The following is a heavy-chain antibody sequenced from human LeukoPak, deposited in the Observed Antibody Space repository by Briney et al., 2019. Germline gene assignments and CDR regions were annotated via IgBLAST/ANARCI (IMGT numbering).Heavy chain of an antibody. V-gene: IGHV5-51*01. Sequence: GESLKISCKGSGYSFTSYWIVWVRRKPEKGLEWMGIIYPGGSDTRYSPSFQGQVTISADKSISTAYLQWSSLKASDTAMYYCARQVREVTGFDYWGQGTLVTVSS. CDR1: GYSFTSYW. D-gene: IGHD2-8*02. J-gene: IGHJ4*02. CDR3: ARQVREVTGFDY. CDR2: IYPGGSDT.